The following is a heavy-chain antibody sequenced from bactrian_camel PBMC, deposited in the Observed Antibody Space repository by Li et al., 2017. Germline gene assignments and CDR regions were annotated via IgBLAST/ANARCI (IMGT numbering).Heavy chain of an antibody. Sequence: QLVESGGGSVQAGGSLRLSCSASGYTHDRYGMAWFRQAPGKEREGVAAIDIDGAIKYADSVKGRFTISKDTAANTLYLQMNSLKADDTALYYCAIVGRTYCSGRCYPADFVYWGQGTQVTVS. J-gene: IGHJ6*01. CDR3: AIVGRTYCSGRCYPADFVY. CDR2: IDIDGAI. V-gene: IGHV3S55*01. CDR1: GYTHDRYG. D-gene: IGHD1*01.